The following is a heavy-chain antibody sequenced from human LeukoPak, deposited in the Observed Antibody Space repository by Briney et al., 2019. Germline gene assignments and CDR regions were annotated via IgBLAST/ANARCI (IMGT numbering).Heavy chain of an antibody. CDR2: IVVGSGNT. CDR1: RFTFTSSA. D-gene: IGHD1-26*01. J-gene: IGHJ6*02. V-gene: IGHV1-58*02. Sequence: GASVKVSCKASRFTFTSSAMQWVRQARGQRLEWIGWIVVGSGNTNYAQKFQERVTIARDMSTSTAYMELSSLRSEDTAVYCCAADQGGSYYYYGMDVWGQGTTVTVSS. CDR3: AADQGGSYYYYGMDV.